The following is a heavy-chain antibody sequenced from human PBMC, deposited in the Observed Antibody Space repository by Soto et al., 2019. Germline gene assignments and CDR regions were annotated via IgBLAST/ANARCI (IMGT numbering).Heavy chain of an antibody. Sequence: PGASLKISCKGSGYNFITYWIVWVRQMPGKGLEWMGIIYPGDSDTRYSPSFQGQVTISADKSISTAYLQWNSLKASDTGIYYCARRSTYCTSTSCYFDYWGQGIPVTVSS. CDR3: ARRSTYCTSTSCYFDY. V-gene: IGHV5-51*01. CDR2: IYPGDSDT. J-gene: IGHJ4*02. D-gene: IGHD2-2*01. CDR1: GYNFITYW.